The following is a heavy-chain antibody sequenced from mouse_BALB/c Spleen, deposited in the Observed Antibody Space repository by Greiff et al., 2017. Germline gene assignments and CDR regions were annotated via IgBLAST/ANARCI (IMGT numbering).Heavy chain of an antibody. V-gene: IGHV1-5*01. CDR3: TRGDYDWFAY. Sequence: EVQLQQSGAVLAKPGASVKMSCKASGFTFTGYCMHWVKQRPGQGLEWIGKIYPGNGDTNYNQKFQGKANLTAATSTSTAYLELSSLTTEDSAVYYCTRGDYDWFAYWGQGTPVTVSA. J-gene: IGHJ3*01. D-gene: IGHD2-4*01. CDR2: IYPGNGDT. CDR1: GFTFTGYC.